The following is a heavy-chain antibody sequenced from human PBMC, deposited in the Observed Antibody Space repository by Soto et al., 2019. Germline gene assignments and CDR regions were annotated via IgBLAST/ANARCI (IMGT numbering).Heavy chain of an antibody. D-gene: IGHD3-9*01. V-gene: IGHV4-59*08. J-gene: IGHJ4*02. Sequence: HSETLSLTCTVSGGSISSYYWSWIRQPPGKGLEWIGYIYYSGSTNYNPSLKSRVTISVDTSKNQFSLKLSSVTAADTAVYYCARLRYFDWLFDYWGQGTLVTVSS. CDR1: GGSISSYY. CDR3: ARLRYFDWLFDY. CDR2: IYYSGST.